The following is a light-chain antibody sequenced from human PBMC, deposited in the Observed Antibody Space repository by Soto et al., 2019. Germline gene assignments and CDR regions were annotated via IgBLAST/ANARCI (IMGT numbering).Light chain of an antibody. Sequence: EIVLTQSPATLSLSPGERATLSCRASQSVSSNLAWYQQKPGQAPRLLIYDASNRATGIPARFSGSGSGTDFTTTISSLEPEDFAVYYCQQRSNWPPWTFGQGTKVEIK. CDR1: QSVSSN. J-gene: IGKJ1*01. CDR2: DAS. V-gene: IGKV3-11*01. CDR3: QQRSNWPPWT.